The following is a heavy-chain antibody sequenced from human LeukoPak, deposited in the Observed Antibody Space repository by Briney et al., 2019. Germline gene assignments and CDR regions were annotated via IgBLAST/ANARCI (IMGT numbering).Heavy chain of an antibody. J-gene: IGHJ4*02. D-gene: IGHD3-10*01. CDR3: ATSGWFGELYRDY. CDR1: DYTFPSYG. Sequence: ASVKVSSKASDYTFPSYGISWVLPAPAQALERMGWISAYNGNTHYAQKLQGRVTMTTDTSTSTAYMELRSLRSDDTAVYYCATSGWFGELYRDYWGQGTLVTVSS. CDR2: ISAYNGNT. V-gene: IGHV1-18*04.